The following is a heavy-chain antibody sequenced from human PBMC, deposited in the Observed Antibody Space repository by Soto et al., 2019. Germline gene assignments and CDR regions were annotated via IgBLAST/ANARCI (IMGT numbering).Heavy chain of an antibody. CDR1: GYSFASYW. CDR2: IHPGDSDT. D-gene: IGHD3-10*01. Sequence: PGESLKISCKVSGYSFASYWIGWVRQMPGKGLEWLAIIHPGDSDTIYSPSFQGQVTISADKSISTAYLQWTSVKASDTAIYYCERHLRGYGMDVWGQGSTVTVYS. CDR3: ERHLRGYGMDV. J-gene: IGHJ6*02. V-gene: IGHV5-51*01.